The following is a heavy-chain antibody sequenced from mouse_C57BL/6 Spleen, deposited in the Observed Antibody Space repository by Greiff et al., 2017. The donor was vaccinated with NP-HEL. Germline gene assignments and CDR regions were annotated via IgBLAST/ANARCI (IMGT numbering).Heavy chain of an antibody. CDR2: INPSNGGT. Sequence: QVKLQQPGTELVKPGASVKLSCKASGYTFTSYWMHWVKQRPGQGLEWIGNINPSNGGTNYNEKFKSKATLTVDKSSSTAYMQLSSLTSEDSAVYYCAREGYYAWYFDVWGTGTTVTVSS. D-gene: IGHD2-3*01. V-gene: IGHV1-53*01. CDR3: AREGYYAWYFDV. J-gene: IGHJ1*03. CDR1: GYTFTSYW.